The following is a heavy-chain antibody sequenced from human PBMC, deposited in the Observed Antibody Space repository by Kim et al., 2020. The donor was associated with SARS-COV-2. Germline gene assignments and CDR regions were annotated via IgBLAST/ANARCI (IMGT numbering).Heavy chain of an antibody. CDR3: ARAPSTTYGDPFYYYYYMDV. CDR2: ISYDGSNK. D-gene: IGHD4-17*01. V-gene: IGHV3-30-3*01. CDR1: GFTFSSYA. Sequence: GGSLRLSCAASGFTFSSYAMHWVRQAPGKGLEWVAVISYDGSNKYYADSVKGRFTISRDNSKNTLYLQMNSLRAEDTAVYYCARAPSTTYGDPFYYYYYMDVWGKGTTVTVSS. J-gene: IGHJ6*03.